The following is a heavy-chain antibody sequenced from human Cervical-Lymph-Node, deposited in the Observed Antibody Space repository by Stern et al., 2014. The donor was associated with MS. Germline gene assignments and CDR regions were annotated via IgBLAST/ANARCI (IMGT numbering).Heavy chain of an antibody. CDR1: RGSISSYF. D-gene: IGHD2-21*01. Sequence: QVQLQESGPGLVKPSEALSLTCSVSRGSISSYFWTWIRQPPGKGLEWIGYVNHNGTADYNPSHKGLLTISVDTSRNRLSLKLTSVTVADTAVYYCARVNRVVVATHYYYGMDVWGQGTTVTVSS. V-gene: IGHV4-59*01. CDR3: ARVNRVVVATHYYYGMDV. J-gene: IGHJ6*02. CDR2: VNHNGTA.